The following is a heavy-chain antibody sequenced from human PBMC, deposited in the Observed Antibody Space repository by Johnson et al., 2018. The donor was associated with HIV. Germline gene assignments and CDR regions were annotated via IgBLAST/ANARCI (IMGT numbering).Heavy chain of an antibody. CDR2: INQDGSEK. V-gene: IGHV3-7*05. CDR1: GFTLSNYW. D-gene: IGHD3-22*01. J-gene: IGHJ3*02. CDR3: ARLIAVVIDGFDI. Sequence: EVQLVESGGDLVKPGGSLRLSCAASGFTLSNYWMSWVRQAPGKGLEWVANINQDGSEKYFVDSVKGRFTISRDNAKNSLYLQMNTLRAEDTAVYYCARLIAVVIDGFDIWGQGTMVTVSA.